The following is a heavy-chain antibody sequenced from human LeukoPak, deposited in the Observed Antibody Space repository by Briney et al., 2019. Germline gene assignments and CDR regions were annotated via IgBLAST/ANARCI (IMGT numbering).Heavy chain of an antibody. J-gene: IGHJ3*02. CDR2: IYYSGST. CDR3: ACQTNDAFDI. V-gene: IGHV4-59*08. Sequence: SETLSLTCTVSGGSISSYYWSWIRQPPGKGLEWIGYIYYSGSTNYNPSLKSRVTISVDTSKNQFSLKLSSVTAADTAVYYCACQTNDAFDIWAQGTMVTVSS. CDR1: GGSISSYY.